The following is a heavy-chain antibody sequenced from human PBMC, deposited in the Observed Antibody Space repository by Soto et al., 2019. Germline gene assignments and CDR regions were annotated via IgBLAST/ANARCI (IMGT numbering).Heavy chain of an antibody. CDR2: IYYSGST. CDR3: ARPFRNYGGDWYFDL. V-gene: IGHV4-39*07. Sequence: PSETLSLTCTVSGGSISSSSYYWGWIRQPPGKGLEWIGSIYYSGSTYYNPSLKSRVTISVDTSKNQFSLKLSSVTAADTAVYYCARPFRNYGGDWYFDLWGRGTLVTVSS. D-gene: IGHD4-4*01. J-gene: IGHJ2*01. CDR1: GGSISSSSYY.